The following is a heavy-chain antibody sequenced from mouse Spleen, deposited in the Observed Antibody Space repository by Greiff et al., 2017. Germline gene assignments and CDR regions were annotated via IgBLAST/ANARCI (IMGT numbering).Heavy chain of an antibody. CDR3: ARHGYDYDDGSDY. D-gene: IGHD2-4*01. V-gene: IGHV5-6*01. CDR1: GFTFSSYG. J-gene: IGHJ2*01. Sequence: EVMLVESGGDLVKPGGSLKLSCAASGFTFSSYGMSWVRQTPDKRLEWVATISSGGSYTYYPDSVKGRFTISRDNAKNTLYLQMSSLKSEDTAMYYCARHGYDYDDGSDYWGQGTTLTVSS. CDR2: ISSGGSYT.